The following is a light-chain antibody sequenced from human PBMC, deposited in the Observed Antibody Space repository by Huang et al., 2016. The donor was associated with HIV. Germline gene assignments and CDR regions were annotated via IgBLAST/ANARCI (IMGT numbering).Light chain of an antibody. CDR2: DAS. Sequence: DIQMTQSPSSLSASVGDRVTITCQASLDITNYLNWYQQRPGKAPKLLFYDASGLGTGGPSRFSGSGSGTDFTLTISNLQPEDFATYYCQQYDNVPYTFGQGTKLEI. CDR1: LDITNY. V-gene: IGKV1-33*01. CDR3: QQYDNVPYT. J-gene: IGKJ2*01.